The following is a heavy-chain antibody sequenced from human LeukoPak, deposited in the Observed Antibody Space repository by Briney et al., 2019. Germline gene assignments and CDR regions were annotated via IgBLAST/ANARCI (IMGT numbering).Heavy chain of an antibody. V-gene: IGHV1-18*04. D-gene: IGHD6-19*01. J-gene: IGHJ1*01. CDR3: ARSGGSGWYSTGCFQH. CDR2: ISAYNGNT. Sequence: ASVKVSCKASGYTFTSYGISWVRQAPGQGLEWMGWISAYNGNTNDAQKLQGRVTMTTDTSTSTAYMELRSLRSDDTAVYYCARSGGSGWYSTGCFQHWGQGTLVTVSS. CDR1: GYTFTSYG.